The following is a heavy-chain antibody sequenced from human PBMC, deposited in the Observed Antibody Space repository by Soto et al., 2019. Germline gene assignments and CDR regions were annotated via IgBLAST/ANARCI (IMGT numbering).Heavy chain of an antibody. V-gene: IGHV3-NL1*01. J-gene: IGHJ4*02. CDR2: ISNSGGST. CDR3: ARDQAGGWISHGYDH. D-gene: IGHD5-12*01. CDR1: GFDFKTYG. Sequence: QGQLVESGGGVVQPGRSLRLSCVASGFDFKTYGMHWVRQAPGKGLEWVSGISNSGGSTFYSDSVKGRFTISRDNSENTLYLQMNSLKDEDTAVYFCARDQAGGWISHGYDHWGQGSRVDVSA.